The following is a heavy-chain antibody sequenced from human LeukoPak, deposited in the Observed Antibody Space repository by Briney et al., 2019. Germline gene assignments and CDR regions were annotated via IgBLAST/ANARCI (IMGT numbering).Heavy chain of an antibody. CDR3: ARGASIAAPEDYYYYYYMDV. CDR2: MNPNSGNT. J-gene: IGHJ6*03. D-gene: IGHD1-14*01. CDR1: GYTFTSYD. V-gene: IGHV1-8*01. Sequence: ASVKVSCKAAGYTFTSYDINWVRQGTGQGLEWMGWMNPNSGNTGYAQKFQGRVTMTRNTSISTAYMELNSLRSEDTAVYYCARGASIAAPEDYYYYYYMDVWGKGTTVTISS.